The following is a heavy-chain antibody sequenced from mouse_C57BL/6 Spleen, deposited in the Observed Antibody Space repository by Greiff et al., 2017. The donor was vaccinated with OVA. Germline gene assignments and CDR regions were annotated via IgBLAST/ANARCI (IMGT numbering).Heavy chain of an antibody. CDR2: IYPGDGDT. CDR1: GYAFSSSW. CDR3: ARTTVVATSRYFDV. D-gene: IGHD1-1*01. J-gene: IGHJ1*03. V-gene: IGHV1-82*01. Sequence: VHLVESGPELVKPGASVKISCKASGYAFSSSWMNWVKQRPGKGLEWIGRIYPGDGDTNYNGKFKGKATLTADKSSSTAYMQLSSLTSEDSAVYFCARTTVVATSRYFDVWGTGTTVTVSS.